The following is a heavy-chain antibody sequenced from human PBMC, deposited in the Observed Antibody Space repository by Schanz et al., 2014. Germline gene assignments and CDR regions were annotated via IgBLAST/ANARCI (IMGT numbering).Heavy chain of an antibody. CDR1: GYTFTSYG. CDR3: ARDPYGKNSGDFDY. CDR2: INAENGNT. Sequence: QVQLVQSGTEVKKLGASVKVSCKASGYTFTSYGISWVRQAPGQGLEWMGWINAENGNTNYAQNFQGRVTMTTDTSTSTAYMELRSLRSDDTAVYFCARDPYGKNSGDFDYWGQGTLVTVSS. J-gene: IGHJ4*02. D-gene: IGHD4-17*01. V-gene: IGHV1-18*04.